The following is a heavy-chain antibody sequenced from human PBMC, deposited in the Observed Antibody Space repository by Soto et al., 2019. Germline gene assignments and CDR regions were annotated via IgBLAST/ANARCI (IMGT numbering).Heavy chain of an antibody. Sequence: GSLRLSCAASGFTFSSYSMNWIRQAPGKGLEWVSSISSSSSYIYYADSVKGRFTISRDNAKNSLYLKMNSLRAEDTAVYYCARVKAVAGATPFDPWGQGTLVTVSS. CDR1: GFTFSSYS. J-gene: IGHJ5*02. D-gene: IGHD6-19*01. CDR3: ARVKAVAGATPFDP. V-gene: IGHV3-21*01. CDR2: ISSSSSYI.